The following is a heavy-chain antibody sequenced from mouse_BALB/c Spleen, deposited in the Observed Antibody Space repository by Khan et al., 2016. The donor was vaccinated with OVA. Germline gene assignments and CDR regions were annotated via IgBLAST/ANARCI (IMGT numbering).Heavy chain of an antibody. V-gene: IGHV1S41*01. D-gene: IGHD1-1*01. CDR2: IAPGSGST. Sequence: DLVKPGASVKLSCKASGYTFTSYWINWIKQRPGQGLEWIGRIAPGSGSTYANEMFTGKATLTVDTSSSPAYIQLSSLSSEDAAVYFCAREKYYGRTCYARDYGGQGTSVTVSS. J-gene: IGHJ4*01. CDR1: GYTFTSYW. CDR3: AREKYYGRTCYARDY.